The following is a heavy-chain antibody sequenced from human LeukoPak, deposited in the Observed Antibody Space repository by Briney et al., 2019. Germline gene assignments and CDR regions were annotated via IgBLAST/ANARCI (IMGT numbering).Heavy chain of an antibody. CDR3: ARDKRAVAGNLLIDY. J-gene: IGHJ4*02. Sequence: GGSLRLSCAASGFTFSSYSMNWVRQAPGKGLEWVSSISSSSSYIYYADSVKGRFTISRDNVKNSLYLQMNSLRAEDTAVYYCARDKRAVAGNLLIDYWGQGTLVTVSS. V-gene: IGHV3-21*01. CDR2: ISSSSSYI. D-gene: IGHD6-19*01. CDR1: GFTFSSYS.